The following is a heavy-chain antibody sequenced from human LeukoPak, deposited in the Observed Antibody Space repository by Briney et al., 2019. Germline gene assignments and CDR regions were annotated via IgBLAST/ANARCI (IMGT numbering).Heavy chain of an antibody. J-gene: IGHJ5*02. Sequence: SVKVSCKASGGTFSSYAISWVRQAPGQGLEWMGRIIPIFSTANYAQKFQGRVTITTDESTSTAYMELSSLRSEDTAVYYCARERGDDIVVVVAATTWFDPWGQGTLVTVSS. CDR1: GGTFSSYA. D-gene: IGHD2-15*01. CDR2: IIPIFSTA. CDR3: ARERGDDIVVVVAATTWFDP. V-gene: IGHV1-69*05.